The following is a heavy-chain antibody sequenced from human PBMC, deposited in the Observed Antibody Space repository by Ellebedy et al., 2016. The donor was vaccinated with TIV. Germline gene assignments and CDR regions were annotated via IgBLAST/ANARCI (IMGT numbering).Heavy chain of an antibody. CDR1: GGSISSRRYH. D-gene: IGHD5-18*01. J-gene: IGHJ1*01. CDR2: MYYSGST. Sequence: SETLSLTXTVSGGSISSRRYHWGWIRQPPGKGLEWIGSMYYSGSTNYNPSLKSRVTISVDTSKNQISLKLSSVTAADTAVYYCARGRGSSYDLPLQHWGQGTLVTVSS. V-gene: IGHV4-39*07. CDR3: ARGRGSSYDLPLQH.